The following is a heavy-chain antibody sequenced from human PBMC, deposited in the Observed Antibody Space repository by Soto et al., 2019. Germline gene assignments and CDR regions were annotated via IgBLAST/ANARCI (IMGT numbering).Heavy chain of an antibody. CDR1: GFTFNGYA. CDR3: AKFKAGTYEKYHFDY. J-gene: IGHJ4*02. V-gene: IGHV3-23*01. Sequence: EVQLLESGGGLVQPGGSLRLSSAASGFTFNGYAMSWVRQASGKGLEWVAGITDDGVGTYYADSVKGRFSISRDNSKNTLYLQMNGLRAEDTALYYCAKFKAGTYEKYHFDYWGQGTLVTVSS. D-gene: IGHD3-10*01. CDR2: ITDDGVGT.